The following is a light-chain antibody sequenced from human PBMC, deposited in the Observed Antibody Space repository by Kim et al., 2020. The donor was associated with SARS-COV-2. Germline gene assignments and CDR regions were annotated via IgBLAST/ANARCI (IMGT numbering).Light chain of an antibody. J-gene: IGKJ1*01. CDR2: AAS. CDR3: QQTYNSPRT. CDR1: QTIIRY. V-gene: IGKV1-39*01. Sequence: ASVGDRVTITCRASQTIIRYLNWYQQEPGKAPKLLIYAASTLQSGVPSRFSGSGSGTDFTLTIISVQPEDFATYYCQQTYNSPRTFGQGTTVDIK.